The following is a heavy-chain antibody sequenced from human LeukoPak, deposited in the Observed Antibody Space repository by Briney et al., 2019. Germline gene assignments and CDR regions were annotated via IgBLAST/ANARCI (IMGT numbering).Heavy chain of an antibody. Sequence: WGSLRLSCAASGFTVISNYLSWVRQAPGNGLEWVSVIYIGGITYYADSVNGRFTISRDNSNTTLYLQLNSLRAEDTAVYYCARASVGSASAVGIADYWGQGTLVTVSS. V-gene: IGHV3-66*02. CDR3: ARASVGSASAVGIADY. CDR2: IYIGGIT. J-gene: IGHJ4*02. CDR1: GFTVISNY. D-gene: IGHD1-1*01.